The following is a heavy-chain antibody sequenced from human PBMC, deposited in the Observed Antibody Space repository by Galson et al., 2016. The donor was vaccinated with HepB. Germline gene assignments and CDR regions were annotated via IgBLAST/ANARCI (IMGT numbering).Heavy chain of an antibody. D-gene: IGHD1-26*01. V-gene: IGHV3-33*01. CDR1: GFTFSNHS. CDR3: ARDMYTGSYIIDY. Sequence: SLRLSCAASGFTFSNHSMPWVRQAPGKGLECVAVIWADGGTKYYVASVKGRFTISRYNSKNTVYLQMNSLGADDTAVYYCARDMYTGSYIIDYWGQGTLVTVSS. J-gene: IGHJ4*02. CDR2: IWADGGTK.